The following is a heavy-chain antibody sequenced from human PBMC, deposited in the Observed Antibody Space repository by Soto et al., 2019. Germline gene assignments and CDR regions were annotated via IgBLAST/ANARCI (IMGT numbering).Heavy chain of an antibody. CDR3: ARASPDPDSSWYTDY. D-gene: IGHD6-13*01. CDR1: GGSISSSNW. CDR2: IYHSGST. J-gene: IGHJ4*02. V-gene: IGHV4-4*02. Sequence: SETLSLTCAVSGGSISSSNWWSWVRQPPGKGLEWIGEIYHSGSTNYNPSLKSRVTISVDKSKNQFSLKLSSVTAADTAVYYCARASPDPDSSWYTDYWGQGTLVTVSS.